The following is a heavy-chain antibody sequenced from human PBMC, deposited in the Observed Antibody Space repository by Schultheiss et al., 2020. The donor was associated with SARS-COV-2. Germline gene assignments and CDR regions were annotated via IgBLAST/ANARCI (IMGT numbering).Heavy chain of an antibody. CDR2: IYYSGST. CDR3: ASVEMATITHNY. V-gene: IGHV4-31*03. CDR1: GGSISSGGYY. D-gene: IGHD5-24*01. J-gene: IGHJ4*01. Sequence: SETLSLTCTVSGGSISSGGYYWSWIRQHPGKGLEWIGYIYYSGSTYYNPSLKSRVTISVDTSKNQFSLKLSSVTAADTAVYYCASVEMATITHNYWGHGTLVTVSS.